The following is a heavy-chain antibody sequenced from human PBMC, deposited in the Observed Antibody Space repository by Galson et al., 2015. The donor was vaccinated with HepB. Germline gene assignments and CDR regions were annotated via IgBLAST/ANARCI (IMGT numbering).Heavy chain of an antibody. CDR3: ARAAGWFDP. V-gene: IGHV3-11*01. CDR1: GFTFNDYP. CDR2: ITSSGDTI. D-gene: IGHD3-10*01. Sequence: SLRLSCAASGFTFNDYPMSWLRQAPGKGLEWISYITSSGDTIYYADSVKGRFTISRDNAKNSLYLQMNSLRAEDTALYYCARAAGWFDPWGQGALVTVSS. J-gene: IGHJ5*02.